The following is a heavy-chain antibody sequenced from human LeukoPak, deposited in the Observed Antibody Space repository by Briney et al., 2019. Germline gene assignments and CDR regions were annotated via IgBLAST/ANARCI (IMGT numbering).Heavy chain of an antibody. D-gene: IGHD6-6*01. CDR3: ARDRSFSSPDAFDI. J-gene: IGHJ3*02. V-gene: IGHV1-69*04. Sequence: GSSVKVSCKASGGTFSSYAISWVRQAPGQGLEWMGRIIPILGIANYAQKFQGRVTITTDESTSTAYMELSSLRSEDTAMYYCARDRSFSSPDAFDIWGQGTMVTVSS. CDR1: GGTFSSYA. CDR2: IIPILGIA.